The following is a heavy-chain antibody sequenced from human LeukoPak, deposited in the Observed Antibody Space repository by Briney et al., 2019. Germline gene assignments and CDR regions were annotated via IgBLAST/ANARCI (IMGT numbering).Heavy chain of an antibody. CDR1: GYTFTSYG. Sequence: ASVKVSCKASGYTFTSYGISWVRQAPGQGLEWMGWISAHNGNTNYAQKLQGRVTMTTDTSTSTAYMELRSLRSDDTAVYYCARDLGVLMVYDRPYYFDYWGQGTLVTVSS. CDR3: ARDLGVLMVYDRPYYFDY. CDR2: ISAHNGNT. J-gene: IGHJ4*02. V-gene: IGHV1-18*01. D-gene: IGHD2-8*01.